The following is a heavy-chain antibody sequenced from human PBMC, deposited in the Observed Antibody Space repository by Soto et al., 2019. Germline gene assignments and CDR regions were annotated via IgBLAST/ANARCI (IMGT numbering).Heavy chain of an antibody. CDR2: INNEGSVT. CDR1: GFTFSNYW. V-gene: IGHV3-74*01. CDR3: VRDRPHRRLD. J-gene: IGHJ4*02. Sequence: EVQLVESGGGLVQPGGSLRLSCAASGFTFSNYWMHWVRQDPGKGLVWVSRINNEGSVTVYADSVKGRFTISRDNAKNMLYLQMNRLGAEDTAVYHCVRDRPHRRLDWGQGTLVTVSS.